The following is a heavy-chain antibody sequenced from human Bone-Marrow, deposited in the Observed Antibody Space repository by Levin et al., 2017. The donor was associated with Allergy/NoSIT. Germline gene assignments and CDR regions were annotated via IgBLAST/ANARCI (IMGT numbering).Heavy chain of an antibody. Sequence: ASVKVSCAASGFSFSSYWMHWVRQVPGKGLVWVSRINGDGSSISQADSVKGRFTISRDNAENTVFLQMNSLRAEDTALYYCAGTRYSGNYLEYWGQGTLVTVSS. J-gene: IGHJ4*02. D-gene: IGHD1-1*01. CDR2: INGDGSSI. CDR3: AGTRYSGNYLEY. CDR1: GFSFSSYW. V-gene: IGHV3-74*01.